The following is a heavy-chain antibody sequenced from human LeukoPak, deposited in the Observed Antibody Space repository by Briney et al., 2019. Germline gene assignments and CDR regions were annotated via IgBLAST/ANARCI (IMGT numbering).Heavy chain of an antibody. V-gene: IGHV4-30-2*01. CDR2: IYHSGST. D-gene: IGHD6-6*01. Sequence: SQTLSLTCTVSGGSISSGGYYWSWIRQPPGKGLEWIGYIYHSGSTYYNPSLKSRVTISVDRSKNQFSLKLSSVTAADTAVYYCARDWSPEYSSSSGYDIWGQGTMVTVSS. CDR3: ARDWSPEYSSSSGYDI. J-gene: IGHJ3*02. CDR1: GGSISSGGYY.